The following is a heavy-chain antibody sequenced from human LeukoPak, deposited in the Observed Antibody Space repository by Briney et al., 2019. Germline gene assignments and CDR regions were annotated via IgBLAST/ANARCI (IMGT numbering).Heavy chain of an antibody. D-gene: IGHD2-15*01. CDR1: GDSISSRSW. Sequence: SETLSLTCTVSGDSISSRSWWNWVRQPPGKGLEWIGEMYHSGTTNYNPSLNSRVTISVDTSKNQFSLKLSSVTAADTAVYYCARDQRGVASTYWFDPWGQGTLVTVSS. V-gene: IGHV4-4*02. CDR2: MYHSGTT. J-gene: IGHJ5*02. CDR3: ARDQRGVASTYWFDP.